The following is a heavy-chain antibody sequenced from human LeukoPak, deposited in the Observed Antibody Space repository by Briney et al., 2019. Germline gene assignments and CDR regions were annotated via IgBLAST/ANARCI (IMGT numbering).Heavy chain of an antibody. Sequence: VASVKVSCKSSGYTFTGHWMHWVRQAPGQGLEWVGCINPYSGDTKYAEQFEGRVTLTRDTSISTAYMELSRLRYDDTAVYYCTRVRVSYTSSPDIDNWGQGALVTVSS. CDR2: INPYSGDT. CDR1: GYTFTGHW. CDR3: TRVRVSYTSSPDIDN. D-gene: IGHD6-6*01. J-gene: IGHJ4*02. V-gene: IGHV1-2*02.